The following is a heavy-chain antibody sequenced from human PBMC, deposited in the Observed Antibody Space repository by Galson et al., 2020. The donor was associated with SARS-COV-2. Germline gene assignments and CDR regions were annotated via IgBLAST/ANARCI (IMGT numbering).Heavy chain of an antibody. D-gene: IGHD4-17*01. CDR3: ARDYGSDYGFDY. CDR2: IYSDGRIT. V-gene: IGHV3-74*01. CDR1: GFTFSRYW. J-gene: IGHJ4*02. Sequence: GESLKISCAVSGFTFSRYWMHWVRQRPGKGLVWVSRIYSDGRITRYADSVKGRFTISRDSAKNTVYLQMNSLRAEDTAVYYCARDYGSDYGFDYWGQGTLVTVSS.